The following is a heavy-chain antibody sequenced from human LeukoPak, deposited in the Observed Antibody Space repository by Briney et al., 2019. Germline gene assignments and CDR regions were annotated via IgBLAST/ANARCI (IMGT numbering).Heavy chain of an antibody. J-gene: IGHJ4*02. D-gene: IGHD7-27*01. CDR2: ISGRGGST. CDR1: GFTFSSYA. V-gene: IGHV3-23*01. Sequence: PGGSLRLSCAASGFTFSSYAMSWVRQAPGKGLEGGSAISGRGGSTYYADSLKGRFTISRDNSKNTLYLPITSLRAEDTAVYYCGSLPGEAYWGQGTLVTVSS. CDR3: GSLPGEAY.